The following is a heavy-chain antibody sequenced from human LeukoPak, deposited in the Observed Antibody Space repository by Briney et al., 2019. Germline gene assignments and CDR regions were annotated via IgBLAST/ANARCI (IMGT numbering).Heavy chain of an antibody. V-gene: IGHV1-46*01. J-gene: IGHJ5*02. Sequence: ASVKVSCKASGYTFTSYYMHWVRQAPGQGLEWMGVINPSGGSTSYAQRFQGRVTVTRDTSTSTVYMELSSLRSEDTAVYYCARDNLWFGESLGWFDPWGQGTLVTVSS. CDR1: GYTFTSYY. D-gene: IGHD3-10*01. CDR3: ARDNLWFGESLGWFDP. CDR2: INPSGGST.